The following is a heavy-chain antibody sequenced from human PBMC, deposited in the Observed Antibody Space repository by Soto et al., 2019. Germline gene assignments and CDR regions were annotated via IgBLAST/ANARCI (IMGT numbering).Heavy chain of an antibody. Sequence: GGSLRLSCAASGFTFSSYAMHWVRQAPGKGLEWVAVMTHDGSEKHYVDSVKGRFTISRDSAKNSMYLQMNSLTVEDTAMYYCASLDTAMIKTAGYWGQGTQVTVSS. CDR1: GFTFSSYA. J-gene: IGHJ4*02. CDR3: ASLDTAMIKTAGY. CDR2: MTHDGSEK. V-gene: IGHV3-30-3*01. D-gene: IGHD5-18*01.